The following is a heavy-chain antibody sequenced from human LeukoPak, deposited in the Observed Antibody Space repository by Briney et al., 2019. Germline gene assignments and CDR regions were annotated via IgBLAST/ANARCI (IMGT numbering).Heavy chain of an antibody. CDR1: GFTFSSYG. CDR2: IRYDGSNK. J-gene: IGHJ6*03. V-gene: IGHV3-30*02. Sequence: PGGSLRLSCAASGFTFSSYGMHWVRQAPGKGLVWVAFIRYDGSNKYYADSVKGRFTISRDNSKNTLYLQMNSLRAEDTAVYYCARDYESYYYYYMDVWGKGTTVTVSS. CDR3: ARDYESYYYYYMDV. D-gene: IGHD3-3*01.